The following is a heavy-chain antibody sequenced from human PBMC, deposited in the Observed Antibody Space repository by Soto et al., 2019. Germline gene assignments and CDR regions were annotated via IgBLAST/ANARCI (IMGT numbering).Heavy chain of an antibody. Sequence: SVKVSCKSSVYTFTGYYVHLVREAPGQGLEWMEWINPETGGKSYAQKFQGRVTLSRDTSINTAYLELSSLRFDDAAVYFCARERFQVISDGMDVWGQGTTVTVSS. CDR1: VYTFTGYY. J-gene: IGHJ6*02. D-gene: IGHD2-21*01. CDR3: ARERFQVISDGMDV. V-gene: IGHV1-2*02. CDR2: INPETGGK.